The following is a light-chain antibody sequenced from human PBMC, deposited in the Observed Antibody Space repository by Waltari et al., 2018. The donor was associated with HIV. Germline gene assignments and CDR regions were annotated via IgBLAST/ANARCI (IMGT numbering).Light chain of an antibody. V-gene: IGLV2-8*01. J-gene: IGLJ2*01. Sequence: QSALTQPPSASGSPGQSVTLSCTGTSSDVGGYNYVSWHQQHPGKAPQLMIYDVIKRPSGVPDRFSGSKSGNTASLTVSGRQPEDEADDYCSSHAGSKVVFGGGTRLTVL. CDR2: DVI. CDR3: SSHAGSKVV. CDR1: SSDVGGYNY.